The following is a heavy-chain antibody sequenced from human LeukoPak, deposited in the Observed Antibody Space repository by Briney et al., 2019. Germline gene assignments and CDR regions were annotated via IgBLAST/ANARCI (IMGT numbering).Heavy chain of an antibody. V-gene: IGHV3-7*05. CDR1: GFTFSNYW. D-gene: IGHD3-10*01. CDR3: ARDRGFPYKLAFDV. J-gene: IGHJ3*01. Sequence: GGSLRLSCAASGFTFSNYWMSWIRQAPGKGLEWVANIKQDGSEEYYVDSVKGRFTISRDSAKTSLYLQMNSLRAEDTAVYYCARDRGFPYKLAFDVWGQGTMVTVSS. CDR2: IKQDGSEE.